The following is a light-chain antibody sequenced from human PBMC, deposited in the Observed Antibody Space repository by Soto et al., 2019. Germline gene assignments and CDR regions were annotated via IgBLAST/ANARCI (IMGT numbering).Light chain of an antibody. Sequence: IQVTQSPSTLSASIGDRVTITCRASQSVRNCLAWYQHKPGKAPKLLIYDASSLESGVPSRFSGSGSGTEFTLNISSLQPDDFGTYYCQHCSSIPGTFGQGTKVEIK. CDR1: QSVRNC. CDR3: QHCSSIPGT. J-gene: IGKJ1*01. V-gene: IGKV1-5*01. CDR2: DAS.